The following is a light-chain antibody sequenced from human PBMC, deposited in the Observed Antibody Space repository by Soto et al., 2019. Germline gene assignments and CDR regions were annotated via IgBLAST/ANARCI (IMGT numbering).Light chain of an antibody. CDR1: SSDVGGYNY. V-gene: IGLV2-14*03. Sequence: QSALTQPASVSGSPGQSITISCTGTSSDVGGYNYVSWYQHHPGKAPKLIIYDVTNRPSGVSHPFSGSKSGNTASLTISGLHPDDDADDYSSSYTTGNTRQIVFGTGTKLTVL. J-gene: IGLJ1*01. CDR2: DVT. CDR3: SSYTTGNTRQIV.